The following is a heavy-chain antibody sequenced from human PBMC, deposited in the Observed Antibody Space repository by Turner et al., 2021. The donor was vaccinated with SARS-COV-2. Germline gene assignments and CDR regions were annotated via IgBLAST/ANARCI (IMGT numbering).Heavy chain of an antibody. Sequence: QVQLVQSGAELKKPGASVKVSCTTSGYTFTDYYIHWVRQAPGQGLEWIGWISPNSGGTHYARKCQGWVTMTRDTSVSVVYLELSRLKSDDTAVYYCARVAFDISPDAFDIWGQGTMVTVSS. J-gene: IGHJ3*02. CDR2: ISPNSGGT. CDR1: GYTFTDYY. D-gene: IGHD3-22*01. CDR3: ARVAFDISPDAFDI. V-gene: IGHV1-2*04.